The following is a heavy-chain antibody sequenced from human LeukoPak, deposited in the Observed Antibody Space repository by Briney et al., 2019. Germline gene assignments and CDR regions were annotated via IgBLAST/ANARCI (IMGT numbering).Heavy chain of an antibody. CDR3: ARQGVGATDF. CDR1: GGSINSYGYY. Sequence: SETLSLTCSVSGGSINSYGYYWAWIRQPPGKRPGWIGSIFYSGSTHYNPSLQSRITISADTSKGQFSLKLSSVTAADTAVYYCARQGVGATDFWGQGSLVTVSS. J-gene: IGHJ4*02. V-gene: IGHV4-39*01. CDR2: IFYSGST. D-gene: IGHD1-26*01.